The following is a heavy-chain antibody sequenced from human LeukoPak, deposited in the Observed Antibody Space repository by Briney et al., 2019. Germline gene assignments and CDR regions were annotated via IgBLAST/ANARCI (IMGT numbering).Heavy chain of an antibody. D-gene: IGHD3-22*01. CDR1: GGSISSSSCY. CDR3: ARSSIYYDSSGYLDY. J-gene: IGHJ4*02. V-gene: IGHV4-39*07. Sequence: SETLSLTCTVSGGSISSSSCYWGWIRQPPGKGLEWIGSIYYSGSTYYNPSLKSRDTISVDTSKNQFSLKLSSVTAADTAVYYCARSSIYYDSSGYLDYWGQGTLVTVSS. CDR2: IYYSGST.